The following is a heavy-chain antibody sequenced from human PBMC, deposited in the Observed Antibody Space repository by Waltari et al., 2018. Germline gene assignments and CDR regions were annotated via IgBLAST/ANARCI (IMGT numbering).Heavy chain of an antibody. V-gene: IGHV3-48*01. J-gene: IGHJ6*04. Sequence: EVQLVESGGGLVQPGGSLRLSCAASGFTLSSYSMIWVRQDPGKGLEWVSYISSSGSVTYHADSVKGRFTISRDNAKNSLYLQMYSLRVEDTAVYYCARDPSGYADVWGKGTTVTVSS. CDR2: ISSSGSVT. CDR3: ARDPSGYADV. CDR1: GFTLSSYS. D-gene: IGHD5-12*01.